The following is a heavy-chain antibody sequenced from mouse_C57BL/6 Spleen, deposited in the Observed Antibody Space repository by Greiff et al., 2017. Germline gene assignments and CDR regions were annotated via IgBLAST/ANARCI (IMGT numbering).Heavy chain of an antibody. CDR2: ISSGSSSI. Sequence: EVMLVESGGGLVKPGGSLKLSCAASGFTFSDYGMHWVRQAPEQGLEWVGYISSGSSSIYYADTVKGRRTISRDNAKNTLFLQMTSLRSEDSAMYYCAVYGRPYAMDYWGQGTSVTGSS. J-gene: IGHJ4*01. D-gene: IGHD1-1*01. CDR1: GFTFSDYG. CDR3: AVYGRPYAMDY. V-gene: IGHV5-17*01.